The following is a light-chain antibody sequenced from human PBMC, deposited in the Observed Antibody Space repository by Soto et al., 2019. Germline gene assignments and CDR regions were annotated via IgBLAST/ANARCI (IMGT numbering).Light chain of an antibody. CDR1: SSDIGGYNY. CDR3: SSFSVASPL. J-gene: IGLJ6*01. CDR2: DVS. V-gene: IGLV2-14*01. Sequence: QSALTQPASMSGSPGQSVTISCAGTSSDIGGYNYVSWYQHHPGTAPKLIIYDVSSRPSGVSHRFSASKSGNTASLTISGLQAEDEAVYYCSSFSVASPLFGTGTKLTVL.